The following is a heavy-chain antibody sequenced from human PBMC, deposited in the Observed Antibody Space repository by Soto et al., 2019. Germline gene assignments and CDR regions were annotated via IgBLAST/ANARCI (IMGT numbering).Heavy chain of an antibody. V-gene: IGHV3-23*01. D-gene: IGHD6-19*01. CDR1: GFTFSSYA. J-gene: IGHJ4*02. CDR3: AKVHDAVAGKNWVLLVDY. CDR2: ISGSGGST. Sequence: EVQLLESGGGLVQPGGSLRLSCAASGFTFSSYAMSWVRQAPGKGLEWVSAISGSGGSTYYADSVKGRFTISRDNSMNMLHLQMNSRIAEDTDVYCCAKVHDAVAGKNWVLLVDYWGQGTLVTVSS.